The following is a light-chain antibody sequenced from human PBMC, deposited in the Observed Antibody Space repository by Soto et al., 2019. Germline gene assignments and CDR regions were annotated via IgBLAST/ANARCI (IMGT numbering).Light chain of an antibody. CDR3: AACDESLYV. CDR2: INN. Sequence: QSVLTQPPSASGTPGQRVTISCSGSTSNIGSNTVNWYQQLPATAPKLLIYINNQRPSGGPDRFSGSESATSASLAISRLQAEDEADYYCAACDESLYVFGTGTKLTVL. J-gene: IGLJ1*01. V-gene: IGLV1-44*01. CDR1: TSNIGSNT.